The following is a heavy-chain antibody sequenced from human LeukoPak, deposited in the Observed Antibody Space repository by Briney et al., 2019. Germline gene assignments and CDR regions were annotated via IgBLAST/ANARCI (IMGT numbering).Heavy chain of an antibody. Sequence: GASVKVSCKASGYTFTSYGISWVRQAPGQGLEWMGWISAYNGNTNYAQKLQGRVTMTTDTSTSTAYMELRSLRSGDTAVYYCARERGGSLRGWLWLYWGQGTLVTVSS. V-gene: IGHV1-18*01. J-gene: IGHJ4*02. CDR2: ISAYNGNT. D-gene: IGHD5-18*01. CDR3: ARERGGSLRGWLWLY. CDR1: GYTFTSYG.